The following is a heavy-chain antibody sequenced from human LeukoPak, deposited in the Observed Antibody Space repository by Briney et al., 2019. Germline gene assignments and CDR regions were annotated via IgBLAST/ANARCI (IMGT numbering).Heavy chain of an antibody. CDR2: IYYSGST. CDR1: GGSISSSSYY. J-gene: IGHJ4*02. D-gene: IGHD2-8*01. V-gene: IGHV4-30-4*08. CDR3: ARVEIVLMVYAIE. Sequence: SETLSLTCTVSGGSISSSSYYWGWIRQPPGKGLEWIGYIYYSGSTYYNPSLKSRVTISVDTPKNQFSLKLSSVTAADTAVYYCARVEIVLMVYAIEWGQGTLVTVSS.